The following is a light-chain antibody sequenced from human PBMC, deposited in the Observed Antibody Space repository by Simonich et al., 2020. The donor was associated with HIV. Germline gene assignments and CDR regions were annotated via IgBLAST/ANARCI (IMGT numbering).Light chain of an antibody. CDR2: AAS. V-gene: IGKV1-12*01. J-gene: IGKJ1*01. Sequence: DIQMTQSPSSVSASVGDRVTITCRASPGISSWLAWYQQKPGKAPKLLIYAASSLQSGGPSRFSGGGSGTHFTLTISSLQPEDFATYDCQQANTFPRTFGQGTKVEIK. CDR3: QQANTFPRT. CDR1: PGISSW.